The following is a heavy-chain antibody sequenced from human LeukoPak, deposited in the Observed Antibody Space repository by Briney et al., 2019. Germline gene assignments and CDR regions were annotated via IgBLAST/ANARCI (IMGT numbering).Heavy chain of an antibody. D-gene: IGHD3-3*01. CDR2: ITSSGSTT. J-gene: IGHJ4*02. V-gene: IGHV3-11*01. Sequence: GGSLRLSCAASGFTFSDYYMSWIRQAPGKGLELVSYITSSGSTTYYADSVKGRFTISRDNAKNSLYLQMNSLRAEDTAVYYCARGKIFGVVIIRELDYWGQGTLVTVSS. CDR1: GFTFSDYY. CDR3: ARGKIFGVVIIRELDY.